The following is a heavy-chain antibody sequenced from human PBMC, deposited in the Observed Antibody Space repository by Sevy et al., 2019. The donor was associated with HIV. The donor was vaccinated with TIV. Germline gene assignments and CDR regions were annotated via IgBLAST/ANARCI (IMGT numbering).Heavy chain of an antibody. CDR2: INHRGST. Sequence: SEILSLTCAVYGGSFSGYYWSWIRQPPGKGLEWIGEINHRGSTNYNPSLKSRVTIAVDTSKNQFSLKLSSVTAADTAVYYCARHCGSTSCSHAFDIWGQGTMVTVSS. J-gene: IGHJ3*02. CDR3: ARHCGSTSCSHAFDI. V-gene: IGHV4-34*01. CDR1: GGSFSGYY. D-gene: IGHD2-2*01.